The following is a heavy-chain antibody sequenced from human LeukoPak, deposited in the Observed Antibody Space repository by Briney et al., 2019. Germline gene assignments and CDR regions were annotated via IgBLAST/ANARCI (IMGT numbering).Heavy chain of an antibody. CDR3: TTGTGRTDFDY. J-gene: IGHJ4*02. CDR1: GFAFSDAW. V-gene: IGHV3-15*01. D-gene: IGHD1-1*01. Sequence: GGSLRLSCAASGFAFSDAWMSWVRQAPGKGLEWVGRIKSKINGGTMTTDYAAPVKGRCTISRDDSKNTLYLELNSLKIEDTAVYYCTTGTGRTDFDYWGQGTLVTVSS. CDR2: IKSKINGGTMTT.